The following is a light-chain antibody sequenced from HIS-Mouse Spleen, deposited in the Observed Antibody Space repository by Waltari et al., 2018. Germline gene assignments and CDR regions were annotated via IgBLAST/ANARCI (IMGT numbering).Light chain of an antibody. Sequence: SYELTQPPSVSVSPGQTARITCSGDALPKQYAYWYQQKPCQAPVLVIYKDSERPSGIPERFSGSSSGTTVTLTISGVQAEDEADYYCQSADSSGTYPVFGGGTKLTVL. CDR1: ALPKQY. CDR3: QSADSSGTYPV. V-gene: IGLV3-25*03. J-gene: IGLJ2*01. CDR2: KDS.